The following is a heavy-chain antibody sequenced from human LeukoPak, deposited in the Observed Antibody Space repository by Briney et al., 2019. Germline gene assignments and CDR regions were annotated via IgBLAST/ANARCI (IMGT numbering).Heavy chain of an antibody. CDR1: GVSFSTYY. J-gene: IGHJ4*02. V-gene: IGHV4-34*01. CDR2: VNHSGYT. CDR3: ARQLYGPDY. D-gene: IGHD4-17*01. Sequence: SETLSLTCAVSGVSFSTYYWSWIRQSPEKGLEWIGEVNHSGYTNYNPSLKSRVTISVDTSKNQVSLKLSSVTAADTAVYYCARQLYGPDYWGQGTLVTVSS.